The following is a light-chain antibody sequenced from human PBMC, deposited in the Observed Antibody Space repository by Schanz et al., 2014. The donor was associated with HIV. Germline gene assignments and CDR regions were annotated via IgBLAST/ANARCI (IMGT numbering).Light chain of an antibody. CDR2: DVN. Sequence: QSALTQPASVSGSPGQSITISCTGTSSDIGAYNYVSWYQQYPGKAPKLIIYDVNNRPSGVSNRFSGSKSGNTASLTISGLQAEDEADYYCSSHAGRSSFVVFGGGTKLTVL. J-gene: IGLJ2*01. CDR1: SSDIGAYNY. CDR3: SSHAGRSSFVV. V-gene: IGLV2-14*01.